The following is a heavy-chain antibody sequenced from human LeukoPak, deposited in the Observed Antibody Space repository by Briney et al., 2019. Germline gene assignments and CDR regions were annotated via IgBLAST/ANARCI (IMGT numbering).Heavy chain of an antibody. D-gene: IGHD3-10*01. CDR2: ISYDGSNK. CDR1: GFTFSSYA. Sequence: GGSLRLSRAASGFTFSSYAMHWVRQAPGKGLEWVAVISYDGSNKYYADSVKGRFTISRDNSKNTLYLQMNSLRAEDTAVYYCARDLKAGSGSYYSGGDYWGQGTLVTVSS. J-gene: IGHJ4*02. V-gene: IGHV3-30-3*01. CDR3: ARDLKAGSGSYYSGGDY.